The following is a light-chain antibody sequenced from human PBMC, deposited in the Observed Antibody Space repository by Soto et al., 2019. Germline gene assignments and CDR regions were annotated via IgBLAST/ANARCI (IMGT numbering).Light chain of an antibody. V-gene: IGLV2-14*01. Sequence: QSALTHPASVSWSPGHSITISCTGTSSDVGGYIYVSWYQQHPGKAPKLMIYDVTSRPSGVSYRFSGSKSGNTASLTISGLQAEDEADYYCSSYTTSSYYVFGTGTKVTVL. J-gene: IGLJ1*01. CDR1: SSDVGGYIY. CDR2: DVT. CDR3: SSYTTSSYYV.